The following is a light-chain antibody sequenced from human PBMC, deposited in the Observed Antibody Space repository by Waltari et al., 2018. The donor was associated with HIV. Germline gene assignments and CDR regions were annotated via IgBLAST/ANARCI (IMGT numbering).Light chain of an antibody. CDR3: GTWDTSLSGAV. Sequence: SVLTQPPSVSAAPGQKVTISCSGTSSNIGNDYVSWYQHLPGAAPKLLIYDNNPRPSGIPDRVSGSKSGTSATLAITGLQTGDEADYYCGTWDTSLSGAVFGGGTKLTVL. V-gene: IGLV1-51*01. J-gene: IGLJ3*02. CDR2: DNN. CDR1: SSNIGNDY.